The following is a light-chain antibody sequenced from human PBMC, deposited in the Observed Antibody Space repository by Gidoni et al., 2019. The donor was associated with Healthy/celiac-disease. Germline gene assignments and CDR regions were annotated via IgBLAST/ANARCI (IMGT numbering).Light chain of an antibody. Sequence: ENLLTQTPGTLSLSPGERATLSCRASQSVSSSSLACYQQKPGQPPSLLLFCASSRATGIPDRCSGGGSGAAFTLTISRLEPDDFAVYYCQQYGSSLLTFGGGTKVEIK. V-gene: IGKV3-20*01. J-gene: IGKJ4*01. CDR3: QQYGSSLLT. CDR2: CAS. CDR1: QSVSSSS.